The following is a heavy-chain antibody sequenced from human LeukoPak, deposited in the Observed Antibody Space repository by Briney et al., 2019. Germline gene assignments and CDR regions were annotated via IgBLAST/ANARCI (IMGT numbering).Heavy chain of an antibody. J-gene: IGHJ5*02. Sequence: ASVKVSCKASGYTFTSYYMHWVRQAPGQGLEWMGIINPSGGSTSYAQKFQGRVTMTRDTSTSTVYMELSSLRSEDTAVYYCARRVPDCSSTSCYTVGWFDPWGQGTLVTVSS. CDR3: ARRVPDCSSTSCYTVGWFDP. CDR1: GYTFTSYY. CDR2: INPSGGST. V-gene: IGHV1-46*01. D-gene: IGHD2-2*02.